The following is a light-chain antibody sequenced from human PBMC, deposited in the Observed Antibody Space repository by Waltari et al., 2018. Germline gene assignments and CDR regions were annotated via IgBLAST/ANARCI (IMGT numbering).Light chain of an antibody. Sequence: DIQLTQSQSFLSASVGDRVSITCRASQGISSYLAWYQQKPGKAPKLLIKAASTLQSGVPSRFSGSGSGTEFTLTINSLQPEDFATYYCQQLNSYPVTFGQGTRLEIK. V-gene: IGKV1-9*01. CDR1: QGISSY. CDR3: QQLNSYPVT. CDR2: AAS. J-gene: IGKJ5*01.